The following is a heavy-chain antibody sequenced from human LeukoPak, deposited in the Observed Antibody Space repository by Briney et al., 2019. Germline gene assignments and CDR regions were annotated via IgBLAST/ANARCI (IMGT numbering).Heavy chain of an antibody. V-gene: IGHV4-59*01. CDR1: GGSISSYY. J-gene: IGHJ3*02. CDR2: IYYSGST. Sequence: SETLSLTCTVSGGSISSYYWSWIRQPPGKGLEWIGYIYYSGSTNYNPSLKSRVTISVDTSRNQFSLKLSSVTAADTAVYYCARVRRSSFSLGGAFDIWGQGTMVTVSS. CDR3: ARVRRSSFSLGGAFDI. D-gene: IGHD6-6*01.